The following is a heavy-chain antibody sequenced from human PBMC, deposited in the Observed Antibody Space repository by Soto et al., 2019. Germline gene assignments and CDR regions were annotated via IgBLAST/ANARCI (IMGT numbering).Heavy chain of an antibody. CDR3: AKEGIAVPDLYFFDY. J-gene: IGHJ4*02. CDR2: ISGGGGAT. V-gene: IGHV3-23*01. D-gene: IGHD6-19*01. CDR1: GFTFSNYA. Sequence: GGSLRLSCGASGFTFSNYAMSWVRQAPGKGLEWVSSISGGGGATYYADSVKGRFTISRDSSKDTLYLQMNSLRAEDTAVYYCAKEGIAVPDLYFFDYWGQGTLVTVSS.